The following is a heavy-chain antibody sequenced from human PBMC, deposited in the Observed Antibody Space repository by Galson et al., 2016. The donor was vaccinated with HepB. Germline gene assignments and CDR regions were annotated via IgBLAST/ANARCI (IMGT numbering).Heavy chain of an antibody. CDR1: GFTFSNYA. V-gene: IGHV3-30*04. J-gene: IGHJ5*02. D-gene: IGHD6-6*01. Sequence: SLRLSCAASGFTFSNYAMHWVRQAPGKGLEWVALISYVGGNEHYADSVKGRFTISRDNSKNTLYLQMNSLRAEDAAVYYCASSLSSLLYSWFDPWGQGTLVSVSS. CDR2: ISYVGGNE. CDR3: ASSLSSLLYSWFDP.